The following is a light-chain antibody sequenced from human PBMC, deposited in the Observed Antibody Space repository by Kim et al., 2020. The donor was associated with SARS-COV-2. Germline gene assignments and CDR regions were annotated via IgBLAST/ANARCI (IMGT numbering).Light chain of an antibody. CDR1: QSINNF. Sequence: DIQMTQSPSSLSASVGDRVTISCRASQSINNFLNWYQQKPGIAPKLLIYAASSVHGGLPSRFTGSASGTDFTLTISTLQPEDSATYYCQQTYTTPQTFGPGTKLEI. J-gene: IGKJ2*01. CDR2: AAS. CDR3: QQTYTTPQT. V-gene: IGKV1-39*01.